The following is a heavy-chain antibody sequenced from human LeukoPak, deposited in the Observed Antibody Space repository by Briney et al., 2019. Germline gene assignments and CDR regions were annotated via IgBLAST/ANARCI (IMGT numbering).Heavy chain of an antibody. Sequence: GGSLRLSCSASGVIFSNYAMHWVRQAPGRGLEYVSAISTQGATIYYADSVKGRFTISRDNSKNTLYLQMSSLRAGDTAVYYCVKGGSTTHIAVAGAFDYWGLGTLVTVSS. J-gene: IGHJ4*02. D-gene: IGHD6-19*01. CDR2: ISTQGATI. V-gene: IGHV3-64D*09. CDR1: GVIFSNYA. CDR3: VKGGSTTHIAVAGAFDY.